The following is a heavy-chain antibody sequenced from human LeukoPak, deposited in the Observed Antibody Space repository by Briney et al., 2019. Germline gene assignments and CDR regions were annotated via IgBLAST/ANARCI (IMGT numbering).Heavy chain of an antibody. Sequence: PGGSLRLSCAASGFTFSDYYMSWIRQAPGRGLEWVSYSSSSGHDIYYADSVKGRFTISRDNAKNSLYLQMNTLRAEDTAVYYCAREVHLLDYWGRGTLVTVSS. CDR3: AREVHLLDY. D-gene: IGHD1-1*01. CDR2: SSSSGHDI. CDR1: GFTFSDYY. J-gene: IGHJ4*02. V-gene: IGHV3-11*01.